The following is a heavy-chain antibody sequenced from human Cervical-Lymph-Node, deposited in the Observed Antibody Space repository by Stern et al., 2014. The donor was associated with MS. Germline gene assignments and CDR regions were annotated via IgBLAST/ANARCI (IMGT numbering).Heavy chain of an antibody. Sequence: SSSTISYADSVKGRFTISRDNAKNSLYLQMNNLRAEDTAVYHCARRGTWGQGTLVTVSS. CDR2: SSSTI. J-gene: IGHJ5*02. CDR3: ARRGT. V-gene: IGHV3-48*01. D-gene: IGHD3-16*01.